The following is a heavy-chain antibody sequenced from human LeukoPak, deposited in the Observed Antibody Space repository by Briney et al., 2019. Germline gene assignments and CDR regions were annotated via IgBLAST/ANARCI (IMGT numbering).Heavy chain of an antibody. CDR2: VHLDGRT. CDR1: GGSVTSTNW. D-gene: IGHD3-3*01. CDR3: AREGGFYRPLDY. V-gene: IGHV4-4*02. Sequence: PSGTLSLTCGVAGGSVTSTNWWTWVRQPPGRGLEWIGEVHLDGRTNYNPSLKSRLTMSVDLSENHISLKLTSVTAADTAVYYCAREGGFYRPLDYSGQGTLVTVSS. J-gene: IGHJ4*02.